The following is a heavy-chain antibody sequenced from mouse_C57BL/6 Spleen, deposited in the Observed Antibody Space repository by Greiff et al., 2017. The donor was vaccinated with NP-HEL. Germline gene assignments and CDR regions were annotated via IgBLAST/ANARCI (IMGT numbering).Heavy chain of an antibody. Sequence: QVQLQQPGAELVKPGASVKLSCKASGYTFTSYWMHWVKQRPGQGLEWIGMIHPNSGSTNYNEKFKSKATLTVDKSSSTAYMQLSSLTSEDSAVYYWARSFITTVVAPFAYWGQGTLVTVSA. CDR2: IHPNSGST. J-gene: IGHJ3*01. CDR1: GYTFTSYW. V-gene: IGHV1-64*01. D-gene: IGHD1-1*01. CDR3: ARSFITTVVAPFAY.